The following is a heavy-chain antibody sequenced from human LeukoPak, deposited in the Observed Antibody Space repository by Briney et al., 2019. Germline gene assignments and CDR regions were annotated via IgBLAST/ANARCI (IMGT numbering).Heavy chain of an antibody. V-gene: IGHV3-74*01. Sequence: GGSLRLSCAASGFTFSNYWMHWVRQAPGKGLVWVSRINSDGINTSYADSVKGRFTISRDNAKNTLYLQMNSLRAEDTAVYYCARASLIGFDPWGQGTLVTVSS. J-gene: IGHJ5*02. CDR2: INSDGINT. CDR3: ARASLIGFDP. D-gene: IGHD3-16*02. CDR1: GFTFSNYW.